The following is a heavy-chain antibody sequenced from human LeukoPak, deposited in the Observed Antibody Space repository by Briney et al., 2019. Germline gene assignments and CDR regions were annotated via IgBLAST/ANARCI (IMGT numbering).Heavy chain of an antibody. CDR3: AKCGTTCYANAFYI. D-gene: IGHD2-2*01. Sequence: TGGSLRLSCAASGFTVSSNYMTWVRQAPGKGLEWVSAISRSGGDTEYADSVKGRFTISRDNSKNTLYMQMNSLRAEDAAVYYCAKCGTTCYANAFYIWGQGTMVTVSS. J-gene: IGHJ3*02. V-gene: IGHV3-23*01. CDR2: ISRSGGDT. CDR1: GFTVSSNY.